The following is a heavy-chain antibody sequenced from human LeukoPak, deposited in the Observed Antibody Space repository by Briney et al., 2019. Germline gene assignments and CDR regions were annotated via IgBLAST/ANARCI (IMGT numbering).Heavy chain of an antibody. D-gene: IGHD6-13*01. V-gene: IGHV4-34*01. Sequence: PSETLSLTCAVYGGSFSGYYWSWIRQPPGKGLEWIGEINHSGSTNYNPSLKSRVTISVDTSKNQFSLKLSSVTAADTAVYYCARDAHIAAAEGAWFDPWGQGTLVTVSS. CDR1: GGSFSGYY. J-gene: IGHJ5*02. CDR3: ARDAHIAAAEGAWFDP. CDR2: INHSGST.